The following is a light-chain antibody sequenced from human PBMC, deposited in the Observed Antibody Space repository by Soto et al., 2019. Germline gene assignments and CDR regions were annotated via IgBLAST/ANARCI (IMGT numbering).Light chain of an antibody. V-gene: IGLV2-8*01. CDR1: SSDIGAYNF. CDR3: SSYAGSNRLV. J-gene: IGLJ1*01. Sequence: QSALTQPPSASGSPGQAVTISCTGTSSDIGAYNFVSWYQQHPGKAPKVMIYEVSNRPSGVPDRFSGSKSGDTASLTVSGLQAEDAADYFCSSYAGSNRLVFGSGTKLTVL. CDR2: EVS.